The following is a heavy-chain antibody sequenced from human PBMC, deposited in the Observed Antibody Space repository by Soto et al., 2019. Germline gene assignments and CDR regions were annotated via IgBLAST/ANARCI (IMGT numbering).Heavy chain of an antibody. CDR2: IWYDGSNK. J-gene: IGHJ6*02. CDR1: GFTFSSYG. D-gene: IGHD6-19*01. CDR3: AMYSSGWNIHYYYYGMDV. Sequence: GGSLRLSCAASGFTFSSYGMHWVRQAPGKGLEWVAVIWYDGSNKYYADSVKGRFTISRDNSKNTLYLQMNSLRAEDTAVYYCAMYSSGWNIHYYYYGMDVWGQGTTVTVSS. V-gene: IGHV3-33*01.